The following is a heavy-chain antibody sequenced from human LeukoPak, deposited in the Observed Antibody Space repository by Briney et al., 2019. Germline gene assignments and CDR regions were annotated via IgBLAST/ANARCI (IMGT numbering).Heavy chain of an antibody. CDR3: ARGYYDFWSGYFPGGFDY. Sequence: GGSLRLSCAASGFTVSSNYMSWVRQAPGKGLEWVSVIYSGGSTYYADSVKGRFTISRDNAKNSLYLQMNSLRAEDTAVYYCARGYYDFWSGYFPGGFDYWGQGTLVTVSS. V-gene: IGHV3-66*01. CDR2: IYSGGST. J-gene: IGHJ4*02. CDR1: GFTVSSNY. D-gene: IGHD3-3*01.